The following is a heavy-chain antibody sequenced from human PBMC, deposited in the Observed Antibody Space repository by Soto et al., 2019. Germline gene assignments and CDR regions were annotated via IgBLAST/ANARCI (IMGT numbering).Heavy chain of an antibody. CDR2: MNPNSGNT. D-gene: IGHD1-7*01. J-gene: IGHJ6*02. V-gene: IGHV1-8*01. Sequence: ASVKVSCKASGYTFTSYDINWVRQATGQGLELMGWMNPNSGNTGYAQKFQGRVTMTRNTSISTAYMELSSLRSEDTAVYYCARDRGMELLNFSQYYYGMDVWGQGTTVTVYS. CDR1: GYTFTSYD. CDR3: ARDRGMELLNFSQYYYGMDV.